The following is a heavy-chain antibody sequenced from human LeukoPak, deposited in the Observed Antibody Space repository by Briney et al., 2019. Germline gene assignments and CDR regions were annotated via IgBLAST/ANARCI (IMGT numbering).Heavy chain of an antibody. D-gene: IGHD6-6*01. Sequence: PGGSLRLSCTVSGFTVSSNSMSWVRQAPGKGLEWVSAISGSGGSTYYADSVRGRFTISRDNSKNTLYLQMNSLRAEDTAVYYCAKTPTQQLVLFDYWGQGTLVTVSS. J-gene: IGHJ4*02. CDR2: ISGSGGST. CDR1: GFTVSSNS. V-gene: IGHV3-23*01. CDR3: AKTPTQQLVLFDY.